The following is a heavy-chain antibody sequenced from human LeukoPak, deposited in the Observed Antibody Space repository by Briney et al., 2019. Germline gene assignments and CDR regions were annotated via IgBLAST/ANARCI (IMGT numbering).Heavy chain of an antibody. CDR3: ARDKGPYWYFDL. V-gene: IGHV4-59*01. CDR2: IYYSGGT. CDR1: GDSITSYY. Sequence: PSETLSLTCTVSGDSITSYYWNWIRQPPGKGLEWIGNIYYSGGTDYNPSLKSRVTISVDTSKNLISLRLSSVTAADTAVYHCARDKGPYWYFDLWGRGTLVTVSS. J-gene: IGHJ2*01.